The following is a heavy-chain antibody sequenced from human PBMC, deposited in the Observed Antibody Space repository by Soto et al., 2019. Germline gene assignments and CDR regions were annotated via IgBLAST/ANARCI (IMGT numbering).Heavy chain of an antibody. J-gene: IGHJ6*03. CDR3: TRDRNYDFWSGYTYYYYYMDV. CDR1: GFTFGDYA. CDR2: IRSKAYGGTT. V-gene: IGHV3-49*03. Sequence: GGSLRLSCTASGFTFGDYARSWFRQAPGKGLEWVGFIRSKAYGGTTEYAASVKGRFTISRDDSKSIAYLQMNSLKTEDTAVYYCTRDRNYDFWSGYTYYYYYMDVWGKGTTVTVSS. D-gene: IGHD3-3*01.